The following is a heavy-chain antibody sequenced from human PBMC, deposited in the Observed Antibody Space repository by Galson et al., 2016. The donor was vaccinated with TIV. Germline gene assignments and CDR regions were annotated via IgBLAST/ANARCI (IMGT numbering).Heavy chain of an antibody. V-gene: IGHV1-18*01. D-gene: IGHD6-19*01. CDR3: ARGATSDWPFDY. CDR2: ISGYNGNK. CDR1: GYTLSSYS. J-gene: IGHJ4*02. Sequence: QSGAEVKKPGESLKISCKASGYTLSSYSISWVRQAPGQGLEWLGWISGYNGNKNYAQKFQGRVTMTTDTSASTAYMELSSLTSEDTAMYYCARGATSDWPFDYWGQATLVTVSS.